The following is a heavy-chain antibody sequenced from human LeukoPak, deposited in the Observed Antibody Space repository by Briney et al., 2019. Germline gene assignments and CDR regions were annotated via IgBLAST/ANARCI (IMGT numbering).Heavy chain of an antibody. V-gene: IGHV3-21*01. Sequence: PGGSLRLSCAASGFTFSSYSMNWVRQAPGKGLEWVSSISSSSSYIYYADSVKGRFTISRDNAKNSLYLQMNSLRAEDTAVYYCARAYDVWSGYPNWFDPWGQGTLVTVSS. J-gene: IGHJ5*02. D-gene: IGHD3-3*01. CDR2: ISSSSSYI. CDR1: GFTFSSYS. CDR3: ARAYDVWSGYPNWFDP.